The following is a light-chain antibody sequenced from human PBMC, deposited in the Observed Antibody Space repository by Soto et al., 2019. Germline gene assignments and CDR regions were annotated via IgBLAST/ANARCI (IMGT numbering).Light chain of an antibody. Sequence: QSALTQPPSASGSLGQSVTISCTGTSSDVGGYNYVSWHQQHPGKAPKVMIYEVTERPPGVPDRFSGSKSGNTASLTVSGLQAEDEADYYCSSFAGGGNPFLLGGGTKLTVL. V-gene: IGLV2-8*01. CDR3: SSFAGGGNPFL. J-gene: IGLJ2*01. CDR1: SSDVGGYNY. CDR2: EVT.